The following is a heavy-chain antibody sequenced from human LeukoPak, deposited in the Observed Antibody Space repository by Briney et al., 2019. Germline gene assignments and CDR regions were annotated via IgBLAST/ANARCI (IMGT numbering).Heavy chain of an antibody. J-gene: IGHJ5*02. D-gene: IGHD2-15*01. CDR2: INHSGST. Sequence: SETLSLTCAVYGGSFSGYYWSWIRQPPGKGLEWIGEINHSGSTNYNPSLKSRVTISVDTSKNQFSLKLSSVTAADTAVYYCARIFVYCSGDSCYWGWLDPWGQGTLVTVSS. CDR1: GGSFSGYY. CDR3: ARIFVYCSGDSCYWGWLDP. V-gene: IGHV4-34*01.